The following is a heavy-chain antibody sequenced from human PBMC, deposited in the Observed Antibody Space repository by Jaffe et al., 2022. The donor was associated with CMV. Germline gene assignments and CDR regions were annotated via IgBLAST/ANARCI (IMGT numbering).Heavy chain of an antibody. CDR2: INHSGST. Sequence: QVQLQQWGAGLLKPSETLSLTCAVYGGSFSGYYWSWIRQPPGKGLEWIGEINHSGSTNYNPSLKSRVTISVDTSKNQFSLKLSSVTAADTAVYYCARAPGLYSSSSYYYYYYMDVWGKGTTVTVSS. J-gene: IGHJ6*03. CDR3: ARAPGLYSSSSYYYYYYMDV. CDR1: GGSFSGYY. D-gene: IGHD6-6*01. V-gene: IGHV4-34*01.